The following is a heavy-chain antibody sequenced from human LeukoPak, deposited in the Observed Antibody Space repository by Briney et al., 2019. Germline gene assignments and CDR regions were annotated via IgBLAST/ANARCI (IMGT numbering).Heavy chain of an antibody. D-gene: IGHD2-8*01. CDR1: GFTVSSNY. CDR3: ARDYCTNGVCYFSSTWFDP. Sequence: PGGSLRLSCAASGFTVSSNYMSWVRQAPGKGLEWVSVIYSGGSTYYADSVKGRFPISRDNAKNSLYLQMNSLRAEDTAVYYCARDYCTNGVCYFSSTWFDPWGQGTLVTVSS. CDR2: IYSGGST. J-gene: IGHJ5*02. V-gene: IGHV3-66*01.